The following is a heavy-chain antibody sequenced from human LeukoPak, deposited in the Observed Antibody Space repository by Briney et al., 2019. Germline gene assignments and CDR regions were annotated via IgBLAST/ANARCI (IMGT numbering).Heavy chain of an antibody. CDR3: ANYDY. V-gene: IGHV4-34*01. D-gene: IGHD1-26*01. J-gene: IGHJ4*02. CDR1: GGSFSGYY. Sequence: PSETLSLTCAVYGGSFSGYYWGWIRQPPGKGLEWIGEINQSGSTNYNTSFKSRVTLSVARSKNQFSLKLSSVTAADTAVYYCANYDYWGQGTLVTVSS. CDR2: INQSGST.